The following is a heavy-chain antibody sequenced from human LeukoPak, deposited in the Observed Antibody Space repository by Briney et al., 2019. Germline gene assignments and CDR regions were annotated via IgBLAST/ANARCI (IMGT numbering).Heavy chain of an antibody. CDR1: GLTFSSYW. CDR3: ARNSGSHP. D-gene: IGHD3-10*01. Sequence: GGSLRLSCAASGLTFSSYWMTWVRQAPGNGLEWVANIKQDGSEKYYVDSVKGRFTISRDNAKNSLYLQMNSLRAEDTAVYYCARNSGSHPWGQGTLVTVSS. V-gene: IGHV3-7*01. CDR2: IKQDGSEK. J-gene: IGHJ5*02.